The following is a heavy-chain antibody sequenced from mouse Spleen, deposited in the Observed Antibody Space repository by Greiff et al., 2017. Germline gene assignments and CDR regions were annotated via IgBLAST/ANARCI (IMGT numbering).Heavy chain of an antibody. Sequence: QVQLQQSGAELVRPGTSVKLSCKASGYTFTSYWMHWVKQRPGQGLEWIGYINPSTGYTEYNQKFKDKATLTADKSSSTAYMQLSSLTSEDSAVYYCARLGYLYFDYWGQGTTLTVSS. D-gene: IGHD2-2*01. CDR1: GYTFTSYW. CDR3: ARLGYLYFDY. J-gene: IGHJ2*01. CDR2: INPSTGYT. V-gene: IGHV1-7*01.